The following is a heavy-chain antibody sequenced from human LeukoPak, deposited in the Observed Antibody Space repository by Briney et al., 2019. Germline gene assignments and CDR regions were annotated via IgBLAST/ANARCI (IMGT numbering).Heavy chain of an antibody. CDR2: ISYDGNIK. V-gene: IGHV3-30*18. J-gene: IGHJ5*02. CDR1: GFTFSSYG. Sequence: GGSLRLSCAASGFTFSSYGMHWVRQAPGKGLEWVAVISYDGNIKYYADSVKGRFTISRDNSKNTLYLQMNSLRAEDTAVYYCAKLLSGYCSRTSCLNWFDPWGQGTLVTVSS. CDR3: AKLLSGYCSRTSCLNWFDP. D-gene: IGHD2-2*01.